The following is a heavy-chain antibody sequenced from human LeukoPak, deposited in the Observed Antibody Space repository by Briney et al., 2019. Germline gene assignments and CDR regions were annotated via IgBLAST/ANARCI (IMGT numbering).Heavy chain of an antibody. CDR3: ARHKYSSTWYAGFDP. CDR1: GGSISSYY. CDR2: IYHTGT. D-gene: IGHD6-13*01. J-gene: IGHJ5*02. Sequence: PSETLSLTCTVSGGSISSYYWSWIRQPPGKGLEWIGYIYHTGTTYNPSLKSRVTISVDTSKNQFSLKLSSVTAADTAVYYCARHKYSSTWYAGFDPWGQGTLVTVSS. V-gene: IGHV4-59*01.